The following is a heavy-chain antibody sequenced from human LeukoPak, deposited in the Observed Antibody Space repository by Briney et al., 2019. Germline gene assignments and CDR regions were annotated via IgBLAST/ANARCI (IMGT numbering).Heavy chain of an antibody. CDR2: INHSGST. J-gene: IGHJ5*02. CDR3: ARGYYGDYRWFDP. Sequence: SETLSLTCAVYGGSFSDYYWSWIRQPPGKGLEWIGEINHSGSTNYNPSLKSRVTISVHTSKNQFSLKLSSVTAADTAVYCCARGYYGDYRWFDPWGQGTLVTVSS. D-gene: IGHD4-17*01. CDR1: GGSFSDYY. V-gene: IGHV4-34*01.